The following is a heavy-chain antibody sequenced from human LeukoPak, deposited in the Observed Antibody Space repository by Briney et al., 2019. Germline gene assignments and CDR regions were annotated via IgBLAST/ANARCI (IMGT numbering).Heavy chain of an antibody. CDR1: GFTFDDYA. D-gene: IGHD6-13*01. CDR3: AKDIEGIAPWGAFDI. V-gene: IGHV3-9*01. J-gene: IGHJ3*02. Sequence: PGGSLRLSCAASGFTFDDYALHWVRQVPGKGLEWVTGISWNSGTKGYADSVKGRFTISRDNAKNSLYLQMNNLRTEDTALYYCAKDIEGIAPWGAFDIWGQGTMVTVSS. CDR2: ISWNSGTK.